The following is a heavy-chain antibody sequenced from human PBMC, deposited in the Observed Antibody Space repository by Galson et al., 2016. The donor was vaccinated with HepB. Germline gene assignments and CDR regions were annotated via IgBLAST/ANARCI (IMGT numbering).Heavy chain of an antibody. CDR1: GFSFDVYG. V-gene: IGHV3-20*04. J-gene: IGHJ4*02. D-gene: IGHD3-3*01. Sequence: SLRLSCAASGFSFDVYGMSWVRQVPGKGLEWVAGINWSGTVTGYADSVKDRFTISRDNTQHSPYLEVSSLRAEDTALDYCTRDLFDYWSGPEGYWGQGTLVTVSS. CDR3: TRDLFDYWSGPEGY. CDR2: INWSGTVT.